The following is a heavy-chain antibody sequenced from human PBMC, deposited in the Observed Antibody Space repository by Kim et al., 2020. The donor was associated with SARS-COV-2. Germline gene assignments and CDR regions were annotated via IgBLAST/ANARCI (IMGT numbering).Heavy chain of an antibody. CDR3: ARDPCDWSLAAGTDYFDY. D-gene: IGHD6-13*01. J-gene: IGHJ4*02. V-gene: IGHV3-48*02. CDR2: ISSSSSTI. CDR1: GFTFSSFS. Sequence: GGSLRLSCAASGFTFSSFSMNWVRQAPGKGLEWVSYISSSSSTIYYADSVKGRFTISRDNAKNSLYLQMNSLRDEDTAVYYCARDPCDWSLAAGTDYFDYWGQGTLVTVSS.